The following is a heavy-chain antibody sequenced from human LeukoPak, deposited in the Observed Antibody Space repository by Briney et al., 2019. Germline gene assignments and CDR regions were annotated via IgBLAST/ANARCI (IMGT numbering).Heavy chain of an antibody. Sequence: GGSLRLSCVVSGVTFSSHWMSWVRQAPGKGLEWVASINSDGSEGYYADVVKGRFTISRDNAKNSLYLQINSLRAEDTAVYYCARSSYSSSSSVWGQGTMVTVSS. CDR3: ARSSYSSSSSV. V-gene: IGHV3-7*03. D-gene: IGHD6-6*01. J-gene: IGHJ3*01. CDR1: GVTFSSHW. CDR2: INSDGSEG.